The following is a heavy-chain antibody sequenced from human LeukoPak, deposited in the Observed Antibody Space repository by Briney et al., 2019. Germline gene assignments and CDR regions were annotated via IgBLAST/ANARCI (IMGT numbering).Heavy chain of an antibody. Sequence: PGGSLRLSCEASGFTFSGYTMNWVRQAPGEGLGWVAAISSSSGNVYYADTVKGRFAISRDNAENSLHLQMSSLRVEDTAVYYCAKRGVVIRVILVGFHKQAYYFDSWGQGALVTVSS. CDR2: ISSSSGNV. D-gene: IGHD3-22*01. J-gene: IGHJ4*02. V-gene: IGHV3-21*01. CDR3: AKRGVVIRVILVGFHKQAYYFDS. CDR1: GFTFSGYT.